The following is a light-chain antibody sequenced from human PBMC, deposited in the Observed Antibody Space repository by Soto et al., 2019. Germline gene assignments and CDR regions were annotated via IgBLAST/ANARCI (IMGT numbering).Light chain of an antibody. J-gene: IGKJ4*01. CDR3: QQYGTSPTS. CDR1: QTVYSNY. Sequence: DIVLTQSPDSLSLSPGEGATLSCRARQTVYSNYLAWYQQKTGQAPRLLIYDASSRATDIPDRFGGSGSGTDFTLTINRLEPEDFAVYYCQQYGTSPTSFGGGTKVEVK. CDR2: DAS. V-gene: IGKV3-20*01.